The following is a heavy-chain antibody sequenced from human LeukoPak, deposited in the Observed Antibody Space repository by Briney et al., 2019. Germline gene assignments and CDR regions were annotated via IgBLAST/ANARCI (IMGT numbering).Heavy chain of an antibody. CDR3: ATFVGTVASGCAVPGGLLV. D-gene: IGHD6-19*01. CDR1: EFEPTSFW. J-gene: IGHJ6*04. CDR2: ITPDGSET. V-gene: IGHV3-7*01. Sequence: PGGSLRLSCVAPEFEPTSFWMTWVRRAPGKGLEWVANITPDGSETFYLDSVRGRFTISRDNAKNSLYLQMNSLRAEDTAVYYCATFVGTVASGCAVPGGLLVWGKGTTVSVSS.